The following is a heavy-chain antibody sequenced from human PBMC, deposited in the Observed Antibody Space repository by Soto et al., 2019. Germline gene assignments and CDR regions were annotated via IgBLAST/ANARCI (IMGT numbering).Heavy chain of an antibody. D-gene: IGHD1-20*01. CDR1: GYTFTSYD. J-gene: IGHJ4*02. CDR2: MNPNSGNT. Sequence: QVQLVQSGAEVKKPGASVKVSCKASGYTFTSYDINWVRQATGQGLEWMGWMNPNSGNTGYAQKFQGRVTMTRNTSISTDYMELSSLRSEDTAVYYCARGNYNWPHRRLDYWGQGTLVTVSS. V-gene: IGHV1-8*01. CDR3: ARGNYNWPHRRLDY.